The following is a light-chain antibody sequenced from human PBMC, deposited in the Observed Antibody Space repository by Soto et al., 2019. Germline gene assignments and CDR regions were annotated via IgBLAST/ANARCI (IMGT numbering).Light chain of an antibody. CDR3: CSYAGTTL. CDR2: EGT. V-gene: IGLV2-23*01. Sequence: QSALTQPASVSGSPGQSITISCTATSSDVGSYNLVSWYQQHPGKAPKLIIYEGTKRPSGHSDRFSGSKSGNTASLTISGLQAEDEADYYCCSYAGTTLFGGGTKVTVL. J-gene: IGLJ2*01. CDR1: SSDVGSYNL.